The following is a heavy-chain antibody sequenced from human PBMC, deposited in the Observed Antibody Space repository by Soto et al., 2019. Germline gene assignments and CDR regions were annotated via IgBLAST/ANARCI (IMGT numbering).Heavy chain of an antibody. CDR1: GFTFRSYW. J-gene: IGHJ5*02. Sequence: GGSMGLSCAASGFTFRSYWMHWVRHAPGKGLVWVSRINSDGSSTSYADSVKGRFTISRDNAKNTVYLQMNSLRAEDTAVYYCARAPIAEFWFDPWGQGTLVTVSS. CDR3: ARAPIAEFWFDP. CDR2: INSDGSST. V-gene: IGHV3-74*01. D-gene: IGHD6-13*01.